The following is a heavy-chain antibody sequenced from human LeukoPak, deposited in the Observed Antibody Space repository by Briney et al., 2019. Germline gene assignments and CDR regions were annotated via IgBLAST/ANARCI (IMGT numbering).Heavy chain of an antibody. CDR2: IIPIFGTA. J-gene: IGHJ4*02. Sequence: SVKVSCKASGGTFSSYAISWVRQAPGQGLEWMGGIIPIFGTANYAQKFQGRVTITTDESTSTAYMELSSLRSEDTAVYYCARGTFYSSRWYGSPPLIDYWGQGTLVTVSS. CDR3: ARGTFYSSRWYGSPPLIDY. V-gene: IGHV1-69*05. D-gene: IGHD6-13*01. CDR1: GGTFSSYA.